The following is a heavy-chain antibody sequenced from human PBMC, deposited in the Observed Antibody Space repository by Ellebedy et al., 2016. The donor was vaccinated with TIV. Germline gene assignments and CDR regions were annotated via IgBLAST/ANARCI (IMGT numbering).Heavy chain of an antibody. V-gene: IGHV3-23*01. Sequence: PGGSLRLSCAASGFTFSSYAMSWVRQAPGKGLEWVSAISGGGISTYYADSVKGRFTISRDNSKNTPHLQMNSLRAEDTAVYYCAKDYFYDSSGGYFDYWGQGTLVTVSS. CDR3: AKDYFYDSSGGYFDY. CDR2: ISGGGIST. J-gene: IGHJ4*02. CDR1: GFTFSSYA. D-gene: IGHD3-22*01.